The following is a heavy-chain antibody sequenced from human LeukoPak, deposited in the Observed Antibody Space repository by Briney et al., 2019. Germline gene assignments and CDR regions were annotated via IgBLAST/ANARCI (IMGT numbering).Heavy chain of an antibody. Sequence: GSVKVSCKASGYTFTGFYMHWVRQAPGQGLEWMGWINPNSGGTNYAQKFQGRVTITRNTSISTAYMELSSLRSEDTAVYYCARSGYGVQADIWGQGTMVTVSS. D-gene: IGHD6-13*01. V-gene: IGHV1-2*02. CDR3: ARSGYGVQADI. CDR1: GYTFTGFY. CDR2: INPNSGGT. J-gene: IGHJ3*02.